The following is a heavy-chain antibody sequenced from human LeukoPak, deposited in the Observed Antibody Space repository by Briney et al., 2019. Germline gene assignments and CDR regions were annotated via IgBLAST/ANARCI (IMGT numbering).Heavy chain of an antibody. V-gene: IGHV4-34*01. CDR2: INHSGST. J-gene: IGHJ4*02. CDR1: GGSFSGYY. CDR3: ARLLGIAAAGLDY. Sequence: SETLPLTCAVYGGSFSGYYWSWIRQPPGKGLEWIGEINHSGSTNYNPSLKSRVTISVDTSKNQFSLKLSSVTAADTAVYYCARLLGIAAAGLDYWGQGTLVTVSS. D-gene: IGHD6-13*01.